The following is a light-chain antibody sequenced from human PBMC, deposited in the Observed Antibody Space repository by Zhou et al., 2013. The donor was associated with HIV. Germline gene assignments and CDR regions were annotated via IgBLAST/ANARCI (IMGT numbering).Light chain of an antibody. V-gene: IGKV1-39*01. CDR3: QQSYSIPQT. CDR1: QTISNY. J-gene: IGKJ1*01. CDR2: KAS. Sequence: DIQMTQSPSSLSASAGDRVTITCRASQTISNYLNWYQQKPGKAPTLLIYKASNLQSGVPSRFSGSGSGADFTLTISSLQPEDFATYYCQQSYSIPQTFGQGTRVDIK.